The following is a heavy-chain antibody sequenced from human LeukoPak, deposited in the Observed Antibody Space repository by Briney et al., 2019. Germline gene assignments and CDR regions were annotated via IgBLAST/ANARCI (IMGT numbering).Heavy chain of an antibody. CDR1: GFTFSSYA. D-gene: IGHD3-10*01. J-gene: IGHJ5*02. CDR3: VKSGSGTFRPFS. V-gene: IGHV3-23*01. Sequence: GGSLRLSCAASGFTFSSYAMSWVRQAPGEGLEWVSLISGSGYSTYYADSVKGRFTISRDDSNNMLSLQMNGLRADDTALYYCVKSGSGTFRPFSWGQGTLVTVSS. CDR2: ISGSGYST.